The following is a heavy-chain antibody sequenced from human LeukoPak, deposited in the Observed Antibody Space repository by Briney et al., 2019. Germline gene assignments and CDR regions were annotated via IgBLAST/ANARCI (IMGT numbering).Heavy chain of an antibody. V-gene: IGHV3-7*03. D-gene: IGHD1-14*01. J-gene: IGHJ4*02. CDR1: GFTFRHSW. Sequence: PGGSLRLSCEASGFTFRHSWLSWLRQTPGKGLEWVANIHPDSSDKFYVDSMEGRFTISRDNTKNSLYLQIDNARLDDTGLYYCTRLPRETAGDYWGQGTLVTVSS. CDR2: IHPDSSDK. CDR3: TRLPRETAGDY.